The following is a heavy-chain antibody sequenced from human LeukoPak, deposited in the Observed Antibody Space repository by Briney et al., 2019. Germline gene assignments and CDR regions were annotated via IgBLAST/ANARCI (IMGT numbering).Heavy chain of an antibody. CDR3: AREGYYDILTAADY. CDR1: GYTFTSYG. D-gene: IGHD3-9*01. J-gene: IGHJ4*02. CDR2: ISAYNGNT. V-gene: IGHV1-18*04. Sequence: ASVKVSCKASGYTFTSYGISWVRQAPGQGLEWIGWISAYNGNTNYAQKLQGRVTMTTDTSTSTAYMELRSLRSDDTAVYYCAREGYYDILTAADYWGQGTLVTDSS.